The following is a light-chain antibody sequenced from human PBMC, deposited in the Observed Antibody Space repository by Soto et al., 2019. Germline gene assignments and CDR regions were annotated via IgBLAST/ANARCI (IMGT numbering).Light chain of an antibody. J-gene: IGLJ2*01. CDR1: SSDVGSYNL. CDR2: EGS. CDR3: CSYAGSSTYVV. Sequence: CTGTSSDVGSYNLVSWYQQHPGKAPKLMIYEGSKRPSGVSNRFSGSKSGNTASLTISGLQAEDEADYYCCSYAGSSTYVVFGGGTKLTVL. V-gene: IGLV2-23*01.